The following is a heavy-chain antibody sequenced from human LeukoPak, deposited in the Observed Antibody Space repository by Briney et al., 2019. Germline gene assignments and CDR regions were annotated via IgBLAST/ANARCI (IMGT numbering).Heavy chain of an antibody. V-gene: IGHV3-23*01. D-gene: IGHD2-21*01. J-gene: IGHJ4*01. CDR2: SSSSDDGK. CDR3: AKAPVTSCRGAFCYPFDY. Sequence: AGGSLRLSCTASGLSLNNYAMSWVRQVPGKGLEWVSASSSSDDGKWYAESVRGRFTISRDTSKNTVYLQMNSLRVEDAGVYYCAKAPVTSCRGAFCYPFDYWGHGTLVTVSS. CDR1: GLSLNNYA.